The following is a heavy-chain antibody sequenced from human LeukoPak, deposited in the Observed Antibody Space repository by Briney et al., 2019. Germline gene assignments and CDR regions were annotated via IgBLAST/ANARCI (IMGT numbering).Heavy chain of an antibody. V-gene: IGHV3-30*03. CDR3: ARDSSTAY. CDR2: ISYDGSNK. J-gene: IGHJ4*02. D-gene: IGHD2-2*01. CDR1: GITFSSYG. Sequence: GRSLRLSCAASGITFSSYGMHWVRQAPGKGLEWVAVISYDGSNKYYADSVKGRFTISRDNSKNTLYLQMNSLRAEDTAVYYCARDSSTAYWGQGTLVTVSS.